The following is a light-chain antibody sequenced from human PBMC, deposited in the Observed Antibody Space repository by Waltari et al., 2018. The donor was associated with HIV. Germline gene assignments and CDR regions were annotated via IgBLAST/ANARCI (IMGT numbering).Light chain of an antibody. Sequence: QSALTQPASVSGSPGQSITIPCTGTSSDVGGYNYVSWYQQHPGKAPQLMFYELINRPSGVPDRFSGSKSGNTASLTISGLQAEDEADYYCSSYTSSSTRVFGGGTNLTVL. J-gene: IGLJ3*02. V-gene: IGLV2-14*01. CDR3: SSYTSSSTRV. CDR1: SSDVGGYNY. CDR2: ELI.